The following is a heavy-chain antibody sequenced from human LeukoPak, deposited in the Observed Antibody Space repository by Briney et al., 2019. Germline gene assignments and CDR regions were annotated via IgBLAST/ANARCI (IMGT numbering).Heavy chain of an antibody. CDR2: INHSGST. Sequence: KASETLSLTCTVSGGSISSGGYYWSWIRQHPGKGLEWIGEINHSGSTNYNPSLKSRVTISVDTSKNQFSLKLSSVTAADTAVYYCARVPLASSFGSSYYYYGMDVWGQGTTVTVSS. CDR3: ARVPLASSFGSSYYYYGMDV. J-gene: IGHJ6*02. CDR1: GGSISSGGYY. V-gene: IGHV4-39*07. D-gene: IGHD3-16*01.